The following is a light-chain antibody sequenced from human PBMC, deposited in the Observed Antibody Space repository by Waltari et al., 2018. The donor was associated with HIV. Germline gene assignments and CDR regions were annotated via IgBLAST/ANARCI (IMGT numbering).Light chain of an antibody. J-gene: IGLJ1*01. CDR2: DNN. CDR3: QVWDSDTGV. CDR1: NLASKD. V-gene: IGLV3-9*01. Sequence: SYELTPPPSVSVSLGQTATVACGGDNLASKDVHWYQQKPGRPPVLVIYDNNKRPSGIPGRFSGFNSGITATLTISGAQGDDEADYYCQVWDSDTGVFGSGTKVTVL.